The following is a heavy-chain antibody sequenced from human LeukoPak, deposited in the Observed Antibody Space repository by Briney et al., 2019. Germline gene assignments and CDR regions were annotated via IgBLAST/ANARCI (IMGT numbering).Heavy chain of an antibody. CDR3: AKDIYAGGEMATINFALYYYGMDV. Sequence: PGGSLRLSCAASGFTFSSYAMHWVRQAPGKGLEWVAVISYDGSNKYYADSVKGRFTISRDNSKNTLYLQMNSLRAEDTALYYCAKDIYAGGEMATINFALYYYGMDVWGQGTTVTVSS. D-gene: IGHD5-24*01. V-gene: IGHV3-30-3*01. CDR1: GFTFSSYA. J-gene: IGHJ6*02. CDR2: ISYDGSNK.